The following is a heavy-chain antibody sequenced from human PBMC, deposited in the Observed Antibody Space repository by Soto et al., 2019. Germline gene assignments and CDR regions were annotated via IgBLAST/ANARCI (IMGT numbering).Heavy chain of an antibody. CDR1: GGTIRHYA. Sequence: SVKVSCKASGGTIRHYAFSWVRQAPGQGLEWMGDIIPISGTANHALKFQGRVSITADESTNTAYMELSNLRSEDTALYYCAKSRGSPNWFDPWGQGTLVTVSS. D-gene: IGHD3-10*01. V-gene: IGHV1-69*13. J-gene: IGHJ5*02. CDR3: AKSRGSPNWFDP. CDR2: IIPISGTA.